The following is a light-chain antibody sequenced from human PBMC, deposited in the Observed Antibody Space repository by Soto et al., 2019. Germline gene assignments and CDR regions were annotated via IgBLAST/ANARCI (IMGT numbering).Light chain of an antibody. V-gene: IGKV3-20*01. J-gene: IGKJ2*01. CDR3: QQYGSSSVT. Sequence: EIVLTQSPGTLSLSPGERATLSCRASQSVSSSYLAWYQQKPGQAPRLLIYGASSRATGIHSRFSVSGSGTDFTLTISRLEPEDCAVYYCQQYGSSSVTFGQGTKLEIK. CDR1: QSVSSSY. CDR2: GAS.